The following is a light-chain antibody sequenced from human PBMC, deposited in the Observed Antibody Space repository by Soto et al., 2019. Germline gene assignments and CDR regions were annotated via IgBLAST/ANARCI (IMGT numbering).Light chain of an antibody. J-gene: IGLJ2*01. Sequence: QLVLTQPPSVSGAPGQRVTISCTGSSSNIGARYDVHWYQQLPGTAPKLLIYGNSNRPSGVPDRFSGSRSGTSASLAITGLQAEDEADYYCQSYDSSLSGHVVFGGGTKLTVL. V-gene: IGLV1-40*01. CDR2: GNS. CDR3: QSYDSSLSGHVV. CDR1: SSNIGARYD.